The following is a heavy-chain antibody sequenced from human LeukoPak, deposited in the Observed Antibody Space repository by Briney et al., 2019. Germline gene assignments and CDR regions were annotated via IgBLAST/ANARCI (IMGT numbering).Heavy chain of an antibody. CDR2: IIPIFGTA. Sequence: GASVKVSCKASGGTFSSYAISWVRQAPGQGLEWMGGIIPIFGTANYAQKSQGRVTITADKSTSTAYMELSSLRSEDTAVYYCATQSPDMASYYYYYYMDVWGKGTTVTVSS. CDR1: GGTFSSYA. V-gene: IGHV1-69*06. J-gene: IGHJ6*03. CDR3: ATQSPDMASYYYYYYMDV. D-gene: IGHD5-18*01.